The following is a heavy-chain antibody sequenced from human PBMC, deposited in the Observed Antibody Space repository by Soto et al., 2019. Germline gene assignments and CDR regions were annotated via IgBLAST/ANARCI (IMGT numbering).Heavy chain of an antibody. V-gene: IGHV4-30-2*01. Sequence: SETLSLTCAVSGGSISSGGYSWSWIRQPPGKGLEWIGYIYHSGSTYYNPSLKSRVTISVDSSKNQFSLKLSSVTAADTAVYYCARGFSIYDSSGYYYDYWGQGTLVTVSS. D-gene: IGHD3-22*01. CDR1: GGSISSGGYS. J-gene: IGHJ4*02. CDR3: ARGFSIYDSSGYYYDY. CDR2: IYHSGST.